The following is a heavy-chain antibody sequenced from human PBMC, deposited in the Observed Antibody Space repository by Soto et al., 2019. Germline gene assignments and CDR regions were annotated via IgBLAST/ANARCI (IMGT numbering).Heavy chain of an antibody. D-gene: IGHD3-22*01. V-gene: IGHV3-74*01. CDR1: GFTFISYW. CDR2: INSDGSST. Sequence: PGGSLRLSCAASGFTFISYWMHWVRQAPGKGLVWVSRINSDGSSTSYADSVKGRFTISRDNAKNTLYLQMNSLRAEDTAVYYCARAYYYDSSGYYRYYNGMDVRGQGTTVTVSS. J-gene: IGHJ6*02. CDR3: ARAYYYDSSGYYRYYNGMDV.